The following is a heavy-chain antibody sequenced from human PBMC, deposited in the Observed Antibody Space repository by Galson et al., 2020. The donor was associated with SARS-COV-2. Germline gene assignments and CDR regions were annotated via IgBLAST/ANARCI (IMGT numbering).Heavy chain of an antibody. CDR3: ARTASGDCGSGYYYYFAY. J-gene: IGHJ4*02. V-gene: IGHV3-21*01. CDR2: ISSSSSYT. D-gene: IGHD3-3*01. CDR1: GFTFSSYS. Sequence: NSAESLCLSCTASGFTFSSYSMNWVRQPPGKGLGGSSISSSSSYTYYAASLKGRFTISRDNAKNSLYLQMNSLRAEDTAVYYCARTASGDCGSGYYYYFAYWREGTLVTVSS.